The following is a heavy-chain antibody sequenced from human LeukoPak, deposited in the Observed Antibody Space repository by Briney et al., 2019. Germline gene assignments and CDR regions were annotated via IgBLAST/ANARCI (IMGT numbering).Heavy chain of an antibody. CDR2: TYYRSKWYN. D-gene: IGHD6-19*01. CDR1: GDSVSSINGA. Sequence: SQTLSLTCDISGDSVSSINGAWNWIRQFPSRGLEWLGRTYYRSKWYNEYAESMKGRMTITPDTSNNRFSLQLNSVTPDDTAVYYCAGDLANTGWYTFDYWGQGTLVTVSS. J-gene: IGHJ4*02. V-gene: IGHV6-1*01. CDR3: AGDLANTGWYTFDY.